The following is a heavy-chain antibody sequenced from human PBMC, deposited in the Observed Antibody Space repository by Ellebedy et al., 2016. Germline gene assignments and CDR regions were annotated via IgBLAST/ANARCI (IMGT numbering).Heavy chain of an antibody. CDR2: ISTDGSLI. J-gene: IGHJ4*02. V-gene: IGHV3-21*04. D-gene: IGHD1-26*01. Sequence: GGSLRLXXAASGFTFSYYGMNWVRQAPGKGLEWVSSISTDGSLIYSANSLKGRFTISRDNAKTSLYLQMNSLRVEDTAVYYCARDRLGAYDYWGQGNLVTVSS. CDR3: ARDRLGAYDY. CDR1: GFTFSYYG.